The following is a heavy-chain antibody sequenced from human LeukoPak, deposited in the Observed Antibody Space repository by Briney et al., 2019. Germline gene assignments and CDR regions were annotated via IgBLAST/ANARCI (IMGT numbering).Heavy chain of an antibody. CDR3: AKAGIGVVGYFDY. J-gene: IGHJ4*02. D-gene: IGHD6-19*01. V-gene: IGHV3-23*01. CDR1: GFTFSSYA. CDR2: ISGSGDST. Sequence: PGGSLRLSCAASGFTFSSYAMSWVRQPPGKGLEWVSAISGSGDSTYYADSVKGRFTISRDNSKNTLYLQMNSLRDEDTALYYCAKAGIGVVGYFDYWGQGTLVTVSS.